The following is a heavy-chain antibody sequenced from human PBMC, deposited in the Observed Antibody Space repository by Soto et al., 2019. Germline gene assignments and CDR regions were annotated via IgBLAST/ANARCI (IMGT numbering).Heavy chain of an antibody. D-gene: IGHD1-1*01. CDR3: ARGRGSTGTTYYFDY. CDR2: IYTSGTT. J-gene: IGHJ4*02. CDR1: GGSISSYY. Sequence: QVQLQESGLGLVKPSETLSLTCSVSGGSISSYYWTWIRQPAGKGLEWIGRIYTSGTTNYNPSLESRVTMSVDTSKNQFSLRLSSVTAADTAVYYCARGRGSTGTTYYFDYWGQGTLVTVSS. V-gene: IGHV4-4*07.